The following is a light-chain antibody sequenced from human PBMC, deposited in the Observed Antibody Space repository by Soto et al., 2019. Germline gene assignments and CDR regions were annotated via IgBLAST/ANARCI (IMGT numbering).Light chain of an antibody. CDR2: GAS. J-gene: IGKJ1*01. V-gene: IGKV3-15*01. CDR3: QQYNSYPKT. CDR1: QSVSGH. Sequence: EIVMTQSPVTLSVSPGERVTLFCRASQSVSGHLAWYQQKPGQAPRLIISGASTRATGIPPMFSGRGSGTEFTLTISSLQSEDFATYYCQQYNSYPKTFGQGTKVEIK.